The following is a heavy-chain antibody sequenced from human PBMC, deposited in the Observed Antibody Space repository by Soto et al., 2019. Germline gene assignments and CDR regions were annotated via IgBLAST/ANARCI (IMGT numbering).Heavy chain of an antibody. CDR3: ARFEVVPAATQSFYYFYYMDV. Sequence: EVQVVESGGGLVQPGGSLRLSCATSGFTFSRYSMNWVRQPPGKGLEWISYISGSGSSIYYADSVRGRFTISRDNAKNSLSLHMNSLRAEDTAVYYCARFEVVPAATQSFYYFYYMDVWGKGTTVTVSS. J-gene: IGHJ6*03. D-gene: IGHD2-2*01. CDR2: ISGSGSSI. V-gene: IGHV3-48*01. CDR1: GFTFSRYS.